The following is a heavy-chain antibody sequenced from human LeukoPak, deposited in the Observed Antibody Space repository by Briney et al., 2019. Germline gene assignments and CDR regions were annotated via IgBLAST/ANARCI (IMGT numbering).Heavy chain of an antibody. D-gene: IGHD4-17*01. Sequence: GGSLRLSCAASGFTVSSNYMSWVRQAPGKGLEWVSVIYSGGSTYYADSVKGRFTISRDTSKNTLYLQMNSLRAEDTAVYYCAKHRGSYGDYVFLDYWGQGTLVTVSS. V-gene: IGHV3-53*01. CDR2: IYSGGST. J-gene: IGHJ4*02. CDR1: GFTVSSNY. CDR3: AKHRGSYGDYVFLDY.